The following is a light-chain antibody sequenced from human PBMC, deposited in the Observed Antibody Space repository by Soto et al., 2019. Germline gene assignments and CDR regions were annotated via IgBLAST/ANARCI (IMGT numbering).Light chain of an antibody. J-gene: IGLJ1*01. CDR2: EVS. CDR1: SRDVGAYNY. V-gene: IGLV2-14*01. CDR3: SSYISSSTLV. Sequence: QSALTQPASVSGPPGQSITISCTGTSRDVGAYNYVSWYQQHPGKAPNLMIYEVSNRPSGVSNRFSGSKSGNTASLTISGLQAEDEADYYCSSYISSSTLVFGTGTKVTVL.